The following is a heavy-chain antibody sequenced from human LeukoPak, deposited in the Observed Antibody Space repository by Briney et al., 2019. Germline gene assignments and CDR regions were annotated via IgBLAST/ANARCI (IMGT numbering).Heavy chain of an antibody. CDR3: ARGEFYGGNFGY. CDR1: GYTFTSYD. D-gene: IGHD4-23*01. V-gene: IGHV1-8*01. J-gene: IGHJ4*02. Sequence: GSVKVSCKASGYTFTSYDINWVRQATGQGLEWMGWMNPNSGNTGYAQKFQGRVTMTRNTSISTAYMELSSLRSEDTAVYYCARGEFYGGNFGYWGQGTLVTVSS. CDR2: MNPNSGNT.